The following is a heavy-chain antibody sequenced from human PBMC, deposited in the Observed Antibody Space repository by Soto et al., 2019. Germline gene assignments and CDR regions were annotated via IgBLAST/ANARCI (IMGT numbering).Heavy chain of an antibody. D-gene: IGHD2-15*01. Sequence: EVQQVESGGGLVQPGGSLRLSCAASGFTFSSYWMHWVRQAPGKGLVWVSRINSDGRSTTYADSVKGRFTISRDNARKTVYLQMNSLRAEDTAVYYCARDGCSGGSCGYFDYWGQGTLVTVSS. CDR1: GFTFSSYW. V-gene: IGHV3-74*01. CDR3: ARDGCSGGSCGYFDY. CDR2: INSDGRST. J-gene: IGHJ4*02.